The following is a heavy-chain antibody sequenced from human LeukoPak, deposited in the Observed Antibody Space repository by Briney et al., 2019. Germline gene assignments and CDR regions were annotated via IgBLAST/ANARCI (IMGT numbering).Heavy chain of an antibody. CDR1: GFTFSDSY. J-gene: IGHJ5*01. Sequence: PGGSLRLSCAASGFTFSDSYMSWIRQAPGEGLDWLACISSSGHTIYYAESVQGRFTISRDNAKNSLYLQLNSLRPEDTAVYYCAQTGRNNYFDSWGQGTLVTVSS. CDR3: AQTGRNNYFDS. CDR2: ISSSGHTI. V-gene: IGHV3-11*01.